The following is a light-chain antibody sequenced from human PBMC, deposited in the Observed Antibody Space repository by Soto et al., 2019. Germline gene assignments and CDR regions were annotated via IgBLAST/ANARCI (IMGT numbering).Light chain of an antibody. CDR2: GAS. CDR3: QQYNDWPSIT. Sequence: EIVMTQSPATLSVSPGERATLSCRASQSVNSNLAWYQQKPGQAPRLLFYGASTRATGIPARFSGSGSGTEFTLPISSLQSEDFAVYYCQQYNDWPSITFGQGTRLEIK. CDR1: QSVNSN. V-gene: IGKV3-15*01. J-gene: IGKJ5*01.